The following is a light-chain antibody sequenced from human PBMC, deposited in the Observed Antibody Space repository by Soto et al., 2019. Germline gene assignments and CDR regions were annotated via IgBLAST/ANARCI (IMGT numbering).Light chain of an antibody. CDR1: SSDVGGYNY. CDR2: EVN. CDR3: SSFTRCSTWR. V-gene: IGLV2-14*01. Sequence: QSALTQPASVSGSPGQSITISCTGTSSDVGGYNYVSWYQQHPGKAPKLMIYEVNNRPSGVSNRFSGSKSGNTASLTISGLQAEDEADYYCSSFTRCSTWRFGGGAKGTVL. J-gene: IGLJ3*02.